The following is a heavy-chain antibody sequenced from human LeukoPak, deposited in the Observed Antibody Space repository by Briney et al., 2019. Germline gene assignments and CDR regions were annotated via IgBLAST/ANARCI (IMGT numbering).Heavy chain of an antibody. J-gene: IGHJ4*02. V-gene: IGHV4-59*08. CDR3: ARRGYFDY. CDR1: GGSISTYY. CDR2: VYYSGTT. Sequence: PSETLSLTCTVSGGSISTYYWSWIRQPPGKGLEWIGYVYYSGTTNYNPSLRSRVTISVDTSKSQFSLKLTSVTAADTAVYYCARRGYFDYWGQGTLVTVSS.